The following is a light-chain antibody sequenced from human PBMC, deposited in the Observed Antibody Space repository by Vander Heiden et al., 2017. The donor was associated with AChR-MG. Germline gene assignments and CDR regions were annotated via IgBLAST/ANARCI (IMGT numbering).Light chain of an antibody. CDR1: QSLSTN. V-gene: IGKV3-15*01. CDR2: AAS. J-gene: IGKJ2*01. CDR3: QQYNNWPYT. Sequence: EIVMTQSPATLSVSPGERATLSCRASQSLSTNLAWYQQKLGQAPRLLIYAASTRATGIPARFSGRGSGTEFTLTISSLQSEDFAVYYCQQYNNWPYTFGPGTKLEIK.